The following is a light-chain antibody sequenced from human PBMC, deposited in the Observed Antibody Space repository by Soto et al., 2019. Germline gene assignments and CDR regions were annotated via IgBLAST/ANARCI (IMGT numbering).Light chain of an antibody. CDR1: QNINNY. V-gene: IGKV1-5*01. CDR3: QQYNISSFG. J-gene: IGKJ3*01. Sequence: DIQMTQSPSSLSASVGDRVTITCQASQNINNYLNWSQQKPVKAPKLLIYDASTLDSGVPSRFGGSGSGTEFTLTITSLQPADFATYHCQQYNISSFGFGPGTQVDL. CDR2: DAS.